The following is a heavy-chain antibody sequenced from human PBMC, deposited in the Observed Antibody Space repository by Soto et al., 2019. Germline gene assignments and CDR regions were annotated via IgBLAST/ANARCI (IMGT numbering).Heavy chain of an antibody. CDR2: IIPIFGTA. CDR3: ATGPSSNTWYYFDY. V-gene: IGHV1-69*13. Sequence: ASVKVSCKASGGTFSSYAISWVRQAPGQGLEWMGGIIPIFGTANYAQKFQGRVTITADESTSTAYMELSSLRSEDTAVYYCATGPSSNTWYYFDYWGQGTLVTVSS. CDR1: GGTFSSYA. D-gene: IGHD6-13*01. J-gene: IGHJ4*02.